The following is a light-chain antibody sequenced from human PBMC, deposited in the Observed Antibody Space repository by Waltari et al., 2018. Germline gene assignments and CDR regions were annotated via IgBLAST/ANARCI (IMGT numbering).Light chain of an antibody. V-gene: IGKV2-28*01. CDR3: MQSLRALWT. J-gene: IGKJ1*01. CDR1: QSLLHSNVYNY. CDR2: LGS. Sequence: DIVVTQSPLSLPVTPGEPASISCRSSQSLLHSNVYNYFDWYLQKPGQSPQLLIYLGSNRASGVPDRFSGSGSGTEFTLKISRVEAEDVGVYYCMQSLRALWTFGQGTKVEIK.